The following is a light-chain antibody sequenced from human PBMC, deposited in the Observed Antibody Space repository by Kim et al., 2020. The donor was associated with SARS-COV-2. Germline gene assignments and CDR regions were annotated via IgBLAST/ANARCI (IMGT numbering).Light chain of an antibody. CDR1: QSISTY. V-gene: IGKV1-39*01. J-gene: IGKJ4*01. Sequence: SASVGDRVTISCRTSQSISTYLNWYQLKPGRAPKLLVYAASHLQSGVPSRFSGSRSGADFTLTVSDLQPEDSATYFCQQSYSTPLTFGGGTKVEI. CDR2: AAS. CDR3: QQSYSTPLT.